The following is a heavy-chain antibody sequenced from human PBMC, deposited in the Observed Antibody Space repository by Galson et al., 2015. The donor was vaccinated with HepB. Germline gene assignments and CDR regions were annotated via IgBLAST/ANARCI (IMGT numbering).Heavy chain of an antibody. CDR2: ISYDGSNK. V-gene: IGHV3-30*04. J-gene: IGHJ3*02. D-gene: IGHD3-22*01. CDR1: GFTFSSYA. Sequence: SLRLSCAASGFTFSSYAMHWVRQAPGKGLEWVAVISYDGSNKYYADSVKGRFTISRDNSKNTLYLQMNSLRAEDTAVYYCARGGTYYYDSSGYYYVFSDAFDIWGQGTMVTVSS. CDR3: ARGGTYYYDSSGYYYVFSDAFDI.